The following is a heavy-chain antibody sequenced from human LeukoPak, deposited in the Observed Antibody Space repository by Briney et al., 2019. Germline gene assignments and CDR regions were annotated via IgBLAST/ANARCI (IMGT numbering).Heavy chain of an antibody. CDR1: GFTFTSSA. CDR2: IVVGSGNT. V-gene: IGHV1-58*01. CDR3: ARLSSGWSEPQH. Sequence: SVKVSCKASGFTFTSSAVQWVRQARGQRLEWIGWIVVGSGNTNYAQKFQERVTITRDMSTSTAYMELSSLRSEDTAVYYCARLSSGWSEPQHWGQGTLVTVSS. J-gene: IGHJ1*01. D-gene: IGHD6-19*01.